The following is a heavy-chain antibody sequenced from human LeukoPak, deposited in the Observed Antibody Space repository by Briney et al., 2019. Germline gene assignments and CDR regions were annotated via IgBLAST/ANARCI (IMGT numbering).Heavy chain of an antibody. CDR2: IYYSGST. V-gene: IGHV4-59*01. CDR1: GGSISSYY. J-gene: IGHJ4*02. Sequence: PSETLSLTCTVSGGSISSYYWSWIRQPPGKGLEWIGYIYYSGSTNYNPSLKSRVTISVDTSKNQFSLKLSSVTAADTAVYYCARVSGYSYGPFDYWGQGTLVTVSS. CDR3: ARVSGYSYGPFDY. D-gene: IGHD5-18*01.